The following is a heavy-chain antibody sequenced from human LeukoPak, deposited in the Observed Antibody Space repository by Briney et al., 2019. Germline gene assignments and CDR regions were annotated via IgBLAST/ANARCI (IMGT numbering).Heavy chain of an antibody. V-gene: IGHV4-59*01. CDR3: ARTIKSGNYYWFDP. CDR1: GGSISNYY. CDR2: ISYTGST. J-gene: IGHJ5*02. D-gene: IGHD1-26*01. Sequence: PSETLSLTCTVSGGSISNYYWSWIRQPPGEGLEWIGFISYTGSTNYNPSLKRRVTVSVDTSKNQFSLKLASVTAADTAVYYCARTIKSGNYYWFDPWGQGTLVTVTS.